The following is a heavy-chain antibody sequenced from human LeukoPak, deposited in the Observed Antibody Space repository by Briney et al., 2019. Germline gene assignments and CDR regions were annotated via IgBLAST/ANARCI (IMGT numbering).Heavy chain of an antibody. D-gene: IGHD3-3*01. CDR1: GGTFSSYA. Sequence: SVKVSCTASGGTFSSYAISWVRQAPGQGLEWMGGIIPIFGTANYAQKFQGRVTITADESTSTAYMELSSLRSEDTAVYYCARVRGFGVAVTRPLDAFDIWGQGTMVTVSS. J-gene: IGHJ3*02. V-gene: IGHV1-69*13. CDR3: ARVRGFGVAVTRPLDAFDI. CDR2: IIPIFGTA.